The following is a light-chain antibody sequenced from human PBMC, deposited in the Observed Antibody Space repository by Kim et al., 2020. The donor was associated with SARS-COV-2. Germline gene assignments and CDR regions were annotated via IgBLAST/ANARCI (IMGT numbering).Light chain of an antibody. J-gene: IGKJ5*01. V-gene: IGKV3-20*01. Sequence: EIVLTQSPGTLSLSPGERATLSCRASQSVSTNYLAWYQQKPGQAPRLLIYGASSGATGIPDRFSGSGSGTDFTLTINRLEPEDFAVYYCQQYGSSPITFGQGTRLEIK. CDR2: GAS. CDR1: QSVSTNY. CDR3: QQYGSSPIT.